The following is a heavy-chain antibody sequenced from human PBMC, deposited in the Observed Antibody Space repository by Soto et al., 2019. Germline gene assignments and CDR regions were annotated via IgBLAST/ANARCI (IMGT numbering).Heavy chain of an antibody. CDR3: ARVQYCDFWSGYYYCYYGMDV. Sequence: SETLSLTCTVSGGSISSYYWSWIRQPPGKGLEWIGYIYYSGSTNYNPSLKSRVTISVDTSENRFSLKLSSVTAADTAVYYGARVQYCDFWSGYYYCYYGMDVWGQGTTVTVSS. CDR2: IYYSGST. D-gene: IGHD3-3*01. CDR1: GGSISSYY. V-gene: IGHV4-59*01. J-gene: IGHJ6*02.